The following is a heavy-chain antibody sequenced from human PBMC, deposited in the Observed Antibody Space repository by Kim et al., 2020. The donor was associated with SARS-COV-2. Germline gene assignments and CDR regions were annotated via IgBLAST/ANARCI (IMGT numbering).Heavy chain of an antibody. CDR2: INAGNGNT. J-gene: IGHJ6*02. D-gene: IGHD6-19*01. Sequence: ASVKVSCKASGYTFTSYAMHWVRQAPGQRLEWMGWINAGNGNTKYSQKFQGRVTITRDTSASTAYMELSSLRSEDTAVYYCARDGAVAGPNTYYYYGMDVWGQGTTVTVSS. V-gene: IGHV1-3*01. CDR1: GYTFTSYA. CDR3: ARDGAVAGPNTYYYYGMDV.